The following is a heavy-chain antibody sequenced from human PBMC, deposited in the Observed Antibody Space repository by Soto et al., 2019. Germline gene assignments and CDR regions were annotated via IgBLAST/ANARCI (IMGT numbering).Heavy chain of an antibody. Sequence: QVQLQESGPGLVKPSETLSLTCTVSGGSISSYYWSWIRQPPGKGLEWIGYIYYSGSTNYNPSLKILVNISVDTSKSQVTLKLSSVTEADTAVYYCARVVPDTFGGVIAKDYWGQGTLVTVSS. V-gene: IGHV4-59*01. J-gene: IGHJ4*02. D-gene: IGHD3-16*02. CDR1: GGSISSYY. CDR2: IYYSGST. CDR3: ARVVPDTFGGVIAKDY.